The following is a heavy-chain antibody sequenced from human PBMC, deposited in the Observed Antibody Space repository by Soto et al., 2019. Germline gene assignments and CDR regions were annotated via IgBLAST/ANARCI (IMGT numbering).Heavy chain of an antibody. J-gene: IGHJ6*02. CDR2: IIPIFGTA. Sequence: SVKVSCKASGGTFSSYAISWVRQAPGQGLEWMGGIIPIFGTANYAQKFQGRVTITADESTITAYMELSSLRSEDTAVYYCARDTYDYSNRMDYYYGMDVWGQGTTVTVSS. CDR1: GGTFSSYA. V-gene: IGHV1-69*13. CDR3: ARDTYDYSNRMDYYYGMDV. D-gene: IGHD4-4*01.